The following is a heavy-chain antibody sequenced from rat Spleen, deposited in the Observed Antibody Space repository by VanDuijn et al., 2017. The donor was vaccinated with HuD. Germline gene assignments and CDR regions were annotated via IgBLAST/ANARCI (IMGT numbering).Heavy chain of an antibody. Sequence: EVQLVETGGGLVQPGRSLKLSCVASGFTFSSYWMYWIRQAPKKGLEWVATISPSGNYTFYRDSVKGRFTISRDNAKSTLYLQMDSLRSEDTATYYCARRYDFDYWGQGVMVTVSS. D-gene: IGHD2-1*01. J-gene: IGHJ2*01. V-gene: IGHV5-19*01. CDR1: GFTFSSYW. CDR2: ISPSGNYT. CDR3: ARRYDFDY.